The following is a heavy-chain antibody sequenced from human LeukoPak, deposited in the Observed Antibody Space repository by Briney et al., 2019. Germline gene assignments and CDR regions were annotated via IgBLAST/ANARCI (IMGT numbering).Heavy chain of an antibody. J-gene: IGHJ6*04. V-gene: IGHV3-23*01. D-gene: IGHD4-17*01. CDR1: GFMFSKYG. Sequence: GGSLRLSCAASGFMFSKYGMSWVRQAPGKGPEWVAAIISTGETTFYTDSVKGRFTISRDNSKNTLYLQMNSLRAEDTAVYYCACPSYGDYGRDVWGKGTTGTVS. CDR3: ACPSYGDYGRDV. CDR2: IISTGETT.